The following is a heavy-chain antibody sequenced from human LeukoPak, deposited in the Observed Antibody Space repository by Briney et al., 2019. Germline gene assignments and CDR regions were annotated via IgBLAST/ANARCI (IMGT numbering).Heavy chain of an antibody. J-gene: IGHJ3*02. D-gene: IGHD6-6*01. CDR2: IYTSGST. V-gene: IGHV4-61*02. CDR1: GGSISSGSYY. Sequence: SETLSLTCTVSGGSISSGSYYWSWIRQPAGKGLEWIGRIYTSGSTNYNPSLKSRVTISVDTSKNQFSLKLSSVTAADTAVYYCARDGYSSSSVGGPACAFDIWGQGTMVTVSS. CDR3: ARDGYSSSSVGGPACAFDI.